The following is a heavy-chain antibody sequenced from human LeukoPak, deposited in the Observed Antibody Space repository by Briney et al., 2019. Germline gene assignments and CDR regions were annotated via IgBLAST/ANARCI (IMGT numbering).Heavy chain of an antibody. CDR3: ARERRYYYDSSGPNFDY. V-gene: IGHV4-30-4*08. D-gene: IGHD3-22*01. CDR2: IYYSGST. Sequence: PSETLSLTCTVSGGSVSSGSYYWSWIRQPPGTGLEWIGYIYYSGSTYYNPSLKSRVTISVDTSKNQFSLKLSSVTAADTAVYYCARERRYYYDSSGPNFDYWGQGTLVTVSS. CDR1: GGSVSSGSYY. J-gene: IGHJ4*02.